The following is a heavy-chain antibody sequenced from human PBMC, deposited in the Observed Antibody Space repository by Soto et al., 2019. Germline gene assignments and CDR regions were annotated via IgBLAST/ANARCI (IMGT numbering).Heavy chain of an antibody. J-gene: IGHJ4*02. V-gene: IGHV3-33*01. Sequence: QVQLVESGGGVVQPGRSLRLSCGASGFAFSGYAMHWVRQAPGRGLEWVAVIWYDGSNKYYADSVKGRFTISRDNSYNTLYLQMDSLRADDTALYYCARDRTVRYCDYWGQGTLVVVSS. CDR2: IWYDGSNK. CDR1: GFAFSGYA. CDR3: ARDRTVRYCDY. D-gene: IGHD3-10*01.